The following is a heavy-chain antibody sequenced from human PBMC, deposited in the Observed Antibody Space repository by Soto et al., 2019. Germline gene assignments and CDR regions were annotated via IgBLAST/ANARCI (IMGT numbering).Heavy chain of an antibody. CDR2: ISPDGSDV. D-gene: IGHD2-21*01. CDR3: ACWGHIVTVAPRDFDR. Sequence: GGSLRLSCAASGFPFTNYWMNWVRQTPGKGLMWVSRISPDGSDVGYADSVEGRFTVSRDNAKNTLYLQMHSLRAEDTAMYYCACWGHIVTVAPRDFDRWGQGSLVTVSS. V-gene: IGHV3-74*01. J-gene: IGHJ4*02. CDR1: GFPFTNYW.